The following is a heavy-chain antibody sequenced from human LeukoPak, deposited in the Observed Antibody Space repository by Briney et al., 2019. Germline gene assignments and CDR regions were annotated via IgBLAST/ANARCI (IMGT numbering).Heavy chain of an antibody. J-gene: IGHJ1*01. Sequence: GGSLRLSCAASGFTFSSYAMHWVRHAPGKGLVWVSRIASDGSSTTYADSVKGRFTISRDNAKNSLYLQMNSLRAEDTAVYYCARGSDLKYFQYWGQGTLVTVSS. CDR1: GFTFSSYA. CDR3: ARGSDLKYFQY. CDR2: IASDGSST. V-gene: IGHV3-74*01.